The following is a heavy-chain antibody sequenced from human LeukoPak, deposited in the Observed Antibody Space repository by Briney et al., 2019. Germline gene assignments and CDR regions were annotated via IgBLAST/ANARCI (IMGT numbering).Heavy chain of an antibody. CDR2: ISGSGGTT. CDR3: AKQAGGSGNYYYY. V-gene: IGHV3-23*01. CDR1: GFTFSSYA. D-gene: IGHD3-10*01. J-gene: IGHJ4*02. Sequence: GGSLRLSCEASGFTFSSYAMSWVRQAPGKGLEWFSAISGSGGTTYYADSVKGRFTISRDNSKNTLYLQMSSLRAEDTAGYFCAKQAGGSGNYYYYWGQGTLVTVSS.